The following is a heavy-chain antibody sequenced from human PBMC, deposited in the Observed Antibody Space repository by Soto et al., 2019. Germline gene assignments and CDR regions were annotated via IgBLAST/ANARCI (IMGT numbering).Heavy chain of an antibody. CDR3: ARGYGSGSPDLTNYYYYGMDV. D-gene: IGHD3-10*01. V-gene: IGHV1-2*04. Sequence: ASVKVSCKASGYTFTGYYMHWVRQAPGQGLAWMGWINPNSGGTNYAQKCQGWVTMTRDTSISTAYMELSRLRSDDTAVYYCARGYGSGSPDLTNYYYYGMDVWGQGTTVTVSS. CDR2: INPNSGGT. CDR1: GYTFTGYY. J-gene: IGHJ6*02.